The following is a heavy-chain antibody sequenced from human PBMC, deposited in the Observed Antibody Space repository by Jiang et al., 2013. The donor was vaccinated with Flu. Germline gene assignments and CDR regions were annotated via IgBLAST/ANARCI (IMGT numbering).Heavy chain of an antibody. CDR3: ATDGPMGQQLAPTLNYYYAMDV. CDR1: GGIFSSFS. J-gene: IGHJ6*02. Sequence: SGAEVKVSCRASGGIFSSFSINWVRQAPGQGLEWLGRIIPVFGTVNYAQRLQGRVTITADESTRTAYMEMSSLKSEDTAIYYCATDGPMGQQLAPTLNYYYAMDVWGQGTTVAVSS. CDR2: IIPVFGTV. D-gene: IGHD6-13*01. V-gene: IGHV1-69*01.